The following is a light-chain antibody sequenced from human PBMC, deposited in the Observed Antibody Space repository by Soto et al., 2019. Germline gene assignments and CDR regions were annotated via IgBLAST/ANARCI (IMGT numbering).Light chain of an antibody. CDR3: QIWDSNSDHVV. CDR2: RND. V-gene: IGLV1-47*01. Sequence: QSVLTQPPSTSGTPGQRVTISCSGSSSNIGTNYVYWYQQFPGTAPKLLIYRNDQRPSGIPERFSGSNFGNTATLTINRVDAGDEADYYCQIWDSNSDHVVFGGGTKLTV. CDR1: SSNIGTNY. J-gene: IGLJ2*01.